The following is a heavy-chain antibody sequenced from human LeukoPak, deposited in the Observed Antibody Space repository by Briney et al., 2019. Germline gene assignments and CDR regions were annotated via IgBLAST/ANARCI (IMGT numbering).Heavy chain of an antibody. J-gene: IGHJ6*02. V-gene: IGHV3-21*01. D-gene: IGHD6-19*01. CDR1: GFTFSSYS. CDR2: ISSSSSYI. Sequence: GGSLRLSCAASGFTFSSYSMNWVRQAPGKGLEWVSSISSSSSYIYNADSVKGRFTISRDNAKNSLYLQMNSLRAEDTAVYYCATQDGYSSGWYGSYYYGMDVWGQGTTVTVSS. CDR3: ATQDGYSSGWYGSYYYGMDV.